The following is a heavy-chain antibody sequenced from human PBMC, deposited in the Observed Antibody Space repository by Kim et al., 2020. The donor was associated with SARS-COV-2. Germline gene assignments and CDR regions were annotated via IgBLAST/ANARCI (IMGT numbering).Heavy chain of an antibody. J-gene: IGHJ5*02. V-gene: IGHV4-39*07. CDR3: VRAWNTAMVNH. CDR2: ILYTGTT. D-gene: IGHD5-18*01. Sequence: SETMSLTCSVSGGSVSSISYEWGWIRQPPGKGLEWIASILYTGTTYYNPSLRSRVTISVDTSKNHFSLKLYSVTAADTAVYYGVRAWNTAMVNHWGQGTLVTVSS. CDR1: GGSVSSISYE.